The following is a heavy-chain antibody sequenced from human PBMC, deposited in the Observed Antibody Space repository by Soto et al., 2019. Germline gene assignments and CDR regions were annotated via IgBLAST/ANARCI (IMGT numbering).Heavy chain of an antibody. V-gene: IGHV4-39*01. D-gene: IGHD2-8*01. CDR2: FYYSGST. J-gene: IGHJ4*02. Sequence: SETLSLTCTVSGGSISSSSYYWGWIRQPPGKGLGWIGSFYYSGSTYYNPSLKSRVTISVDTSKNQFSLKLSSVTAADTAVYYCARQGRIVLMVYATFDYWGQGTLVTVSS. CDR3: ARQGRIVLMVYATFDY. CDR1: GGSISSSSYY.